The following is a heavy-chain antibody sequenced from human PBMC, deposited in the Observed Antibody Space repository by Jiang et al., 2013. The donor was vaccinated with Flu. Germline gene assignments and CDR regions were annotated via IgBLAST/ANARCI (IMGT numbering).Heavy chain of an antibody. CDR2: VSNNGEIK. V-gene: IGHV3-23*01. J-gene: IGHJ4*02. Sequence: VQLLESGGHLVQPGGSLRLSCVASEFSFSNYVMSWVRQAPGRGLEWVASVSNNGEIKYYARSVEGRFAISRDNSKDTLYLQMSSLRAEDTAVYYCAKNSGRPHYYVGYYFDSWGQGSLVTVSS. CDR1: EFSFSNYV. D-gene: IGHD3-16*01. CDR3: AKNSGRPHYYVGYYFDS.